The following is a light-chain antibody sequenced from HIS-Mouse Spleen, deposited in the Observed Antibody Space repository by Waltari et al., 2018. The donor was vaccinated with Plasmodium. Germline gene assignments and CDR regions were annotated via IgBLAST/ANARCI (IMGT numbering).Light chain of an antibody. J-gene: IGLJ3*02. V-gene: IGLV3-25*03. CDR1: ALPQQY. Sequence: SYELTQPPSVSVSPGQTARTTCSGDALPQQYAYWYQQKPGQAPVLVIYKDSERPSGIPGRFSGSSSGTTVTLTISGVQAEDEADYYCQSADSSGTPNWVFGGGTKLTVL. CDR3: QSADSSGTPNWV. CDR2: KDS.